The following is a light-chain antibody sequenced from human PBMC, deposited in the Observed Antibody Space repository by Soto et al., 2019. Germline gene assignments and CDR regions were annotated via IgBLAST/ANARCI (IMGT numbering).Light chain of an antibody. V-gene: IGLV2-14*01. CDR2: DVT. CDR1: SSDVGDNNY. CDR3: SSYKSSSSLYV. Sequence: QSALTQPAAVSGSPGQSITISCTGTSSDVGDNNYVSWYQQHPGKAPKLMIYDVTHRPSGISNRFSGSKSGNTASLTICGLQAEDEADYYCSSYKSSSSLYVFGTGTKLTVL. J-gene: IGLJ1*01.